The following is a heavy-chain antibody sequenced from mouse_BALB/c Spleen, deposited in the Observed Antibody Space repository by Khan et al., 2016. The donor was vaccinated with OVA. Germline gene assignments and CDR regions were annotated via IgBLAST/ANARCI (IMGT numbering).Heavy chain of an antibody. CDR2: ISPGSGDT. CDR3: ARRNYCGYTFAY. J-gene: IGHJ3*01. Sequence: QVQLQQSGAELARPGASVKLSCKASGYTFTDYYINWVKQRTGQGLEWIGEISPGSGDTYYNEKFKGKATLTADKSSTTAYMQLSSLTLEAAAVDFCARRNYCGYTFAYWGQGTLVTVSA. D-gene: IGHD1-2*01. CDR1: GYTFTDYY. V-gene: IGHV1-77*01.